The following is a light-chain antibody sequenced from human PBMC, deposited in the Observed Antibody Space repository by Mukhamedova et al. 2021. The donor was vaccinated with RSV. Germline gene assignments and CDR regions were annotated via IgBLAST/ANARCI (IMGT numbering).Light chain of an antibody. CDR3: QQYNSYYT. CDR2: KAS. Sequence: WYQRRVHGKAPKLLIYKASSLESGVPSRFSGSGSGTEFTLTISSLQPDDFASYYCQQYNSYYTFGQGTKLEI. V-gene: IGKV1-5*03. J-gene: IGKJ2*01.